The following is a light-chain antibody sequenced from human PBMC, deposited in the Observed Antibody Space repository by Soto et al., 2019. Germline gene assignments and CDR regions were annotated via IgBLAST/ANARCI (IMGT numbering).Light chain of an antibody. CDR2: DAS. J-gene: IGKJ1*01. Sequence: EIVLTQSPGTLSLSPGERATLSCRASQSVRNRYLAWYQQRPGQAPRLLMYDASNRATGIPARFSGSGSGTYFTLTITRLEPEDFAVYYCQQYGSSPWWTFGQGTKVEI. CDR1: QSVRNRY. CDR3: QQYGSSPWWT. V-gene: IGKV3-20*01.